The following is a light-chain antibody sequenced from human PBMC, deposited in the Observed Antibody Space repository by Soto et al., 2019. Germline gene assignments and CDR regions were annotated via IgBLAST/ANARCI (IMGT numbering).Light chain of an antibody. V-gene: IGKV3-20*01. CDR2: AAS. Sequence: EIVLTQSPGTLSLSPGERATLSCRASQSINTRYLAWYQQKPGQAPRLLIYAASSRATGIPDRFSGSGSGTDFPFTISRLEPEDFAVYYCQQFGSSPGFTFGPGTKVDIK. J-gene: IGKJ3*01. CDR1: QSINTRY. CDR3: QQFGSSPGFT.